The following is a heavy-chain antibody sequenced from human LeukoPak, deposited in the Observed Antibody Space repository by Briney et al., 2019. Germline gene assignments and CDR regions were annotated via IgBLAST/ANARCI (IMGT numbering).Heavy chain of an antibody. CDR2: IYYSGST. J-gene: IGHJ6*03. CDR1: GGSISSYY. D-gene: IGHD2-2*01. CDR3: ARSNPYRLPPEDYYYYCMDV. Sequence: SETLSLTCTVSGGSISSYYRSWIRQPPGKGLEWIGYIYYSGSTNYNPSLKSRVTISVDTSKNQFSLKLSSVTAADTAVYYCARSNPYRLPPEDYYYYCMDVWGKGTTVTVSS. V-gene: IGHV4-59*01.